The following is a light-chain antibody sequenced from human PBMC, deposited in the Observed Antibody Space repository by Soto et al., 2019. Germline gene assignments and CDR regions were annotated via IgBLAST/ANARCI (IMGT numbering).Light chain of an antibody. CDR2: DAS. CDR1: QSISSW. V-gene: IGKV1-5*01. CDR3: QQYEKYLT. Sequence: DIQMTQSPSTLSATAGDRVTITCRASQSISSWLAWYQHKPGKAPKLLIYDASNLDSGVPSRFSGSGSGTEFSLNISKLQPDDCATYYCQQYEKYLTFGQGTRVEIK. J-gene: IGKJ1*01.